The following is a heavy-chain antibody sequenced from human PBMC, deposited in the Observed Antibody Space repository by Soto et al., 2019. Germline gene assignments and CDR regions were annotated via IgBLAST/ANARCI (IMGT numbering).Heavy chain of an antibody. CDR2: IKHDGSEK. J-gene: IGHJ2*01. Sequence: EVQLVQSGGGFAQPGGSLRLSCAASGFTLSTYWMTWLRQAPGKKLEYVASIKHDGSEKYYADSVRGRFTNSRDNPSNSLFLQMSSLRPEDTAVYYCARPTVVGNYCYYDLWGRGTLVTVSA. D-gene: IGHD2-21*01. CDR1: GFTLSTYW. V-gene: IGHV3-7*01. CDR3: ARPTVVGNYCYYDL.